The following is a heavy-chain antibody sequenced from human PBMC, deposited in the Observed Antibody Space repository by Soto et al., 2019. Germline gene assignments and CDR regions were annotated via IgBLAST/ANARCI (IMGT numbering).Heavy chain of an antibody. J-gene: IGHJ6*03. CDR2: ISGGGGST. Sequence: GGSLRLSCAASGFTFSTYAMSWVRQAPGKGLEWVSGISGGGGSTYYADSVKGRFTISRDNSKNTLYLQMNSLRVEDPAIYYCAKATRYDVLLRGSRGAYYYYVDVWGKGTTVTVSS. D-gene: IGHD3-9*01. V-gene: IGHV3-23*01. CDR3: AKATRYDVLLRGSRGAYYYYVDV. CDR1: GFTFSTYA.